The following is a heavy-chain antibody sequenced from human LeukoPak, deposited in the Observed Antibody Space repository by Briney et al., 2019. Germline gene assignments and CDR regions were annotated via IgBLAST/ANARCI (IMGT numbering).Heavy chain of an antibody. CDR3: ARPFGYGSASYRYYYYGMDV. V-gene: IGHV1-69*04. D-gene: IGHD3-10*01. CDR2: IIPILGIA. CDR1: GGTFSSYA. Sequence: GSSVKVSCKASGGTFSSYAISWVRQAPGQGLEWMGRIIPILGIANYAQKFQGRVTITADKSTSTAYMELSSLRSEDTAVYYCARPFGYGSASYRYYYYGMDVSGQGTTVTVSS. J-gene: IGHJ6*02.